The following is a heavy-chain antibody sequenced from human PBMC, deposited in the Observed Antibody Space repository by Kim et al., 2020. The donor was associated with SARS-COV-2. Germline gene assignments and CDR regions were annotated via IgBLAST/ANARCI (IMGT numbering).Heavy chain of an antibody. J-gene: IGHJ3*02. CDR1: GFTFSSYA. V-gene: IGHV3-23*01. Sequence: GGSLRLSCAASGFTFSSYAMSWVRQAPGKGLEWVSAISGSGGSTYYADSVKGRFTISRDNSKNTLYLQMNSLRAEDTAVYYCANLYYDSSGSWDAFDIWGQGTMVTVSS. CDR3: ANLYYDSSGSWDAFDI. D-gene: IGHD3-22*01. CDR2: ISGSGGST.